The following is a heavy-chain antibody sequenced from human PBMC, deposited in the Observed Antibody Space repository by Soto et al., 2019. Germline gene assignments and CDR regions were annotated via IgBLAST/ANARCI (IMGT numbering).Heavy chain of an antibody. CDR1: GGTFSSYA. V-gene: IGHV1-69*12. D-gene: IGHD2-15*01. Sequence: QVQLVQSGAEVKKPGSSVKVSCKASGGTFSSYAISWVRQAPGQGLEWMGGIIPIFGTANYAQKFQGRVTITADESTSTAYMELSSLRSEDTAVYYCASAPGYCSGGSCRITYYYGMDVWGQGTTVTVSS. CDR3: ASAPGYCSGGSCRITYYYGMDV. CDR2: IIPIFGTA. J-gene: IGHJ6*02.